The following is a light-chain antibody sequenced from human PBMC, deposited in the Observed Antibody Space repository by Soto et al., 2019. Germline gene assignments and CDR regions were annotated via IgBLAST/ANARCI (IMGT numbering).Light chain of an antibody. Sequence: EIVLTQSPGTLPLSPGERATLSCRASQSVSSSYLAWYQQKPGQAPRLLIYGASSRPTGIPDRFSVSGSGTDFTLTISRLEPEDLAVYDCQQYGSSPWTFGQGTKV. J-gene: IGKJ1*01. CDR3: QQYGSSPWT. V-gene: IGKV3-20*01. CDR1: QSVSSSY. CDR2: GAS.